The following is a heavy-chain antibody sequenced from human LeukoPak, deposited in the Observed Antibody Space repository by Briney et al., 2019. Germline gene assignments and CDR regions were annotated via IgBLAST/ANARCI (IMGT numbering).Heavy chain of an antibody. J-gene: IGHJ4*02. CDR1: GFTFSTYW. CDR2: IYSGGST. V-gene: IGHV3-53*01. Sequence: GGSLRLSCSASGFTFSTYWMSWVRQAPGKGLEWVSVIYSGGSTYYADSVKGRFTISRDNSKNTLYLQMNSLRAEDTAVYYCARAPDSSGYYYISDYWGQGTLVTVSS. CDR3: ARAPDSSGYYYISDY. D-gene: IGHD3-22*01.